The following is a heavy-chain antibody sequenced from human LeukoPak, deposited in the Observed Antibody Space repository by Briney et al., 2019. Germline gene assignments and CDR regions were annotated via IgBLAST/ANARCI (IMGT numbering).Heavy chain of an antibody. CDR1: GFTLSDYY. D-gene: IGHD1-26*01. Sequence: GSLRLSCAASGFTLSDYYMSWIRQAPGKGLEWVSYISSSSSYTNYADSVKGRFTISRDNAKSSLYLQMNSLRAEDTAVYYCARDRARTWYFDLWGRGTLVTVSS. CDR2: ISSSSSYT. V-gene: IGHV3-11*06. CDR3: ARDRARTWYFDL. J-gene: IGHJ2*01.